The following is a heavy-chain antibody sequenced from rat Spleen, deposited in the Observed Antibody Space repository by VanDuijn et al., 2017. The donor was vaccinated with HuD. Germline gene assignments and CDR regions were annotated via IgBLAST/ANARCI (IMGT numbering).Heavy chain of an antibody. D-gene: IGHD1-1*01. CDR2: ISPSGGST. CDR1: GFTFSNYY. V-gene: IGHV5-25*01. CDR3: ATATARGFDY. Sequence: EVQLVESGGGLVQPGRSMKLSCAASGFTFSNYYMAWVRQAPTKGLEWVASISPSGGSTYYPDSVKGRFTISRDNAKSTQYLQMDSLRSEDTATYYCATATARGFDYWGQGVMVTVSS. J-gene: IGHJ2*01.